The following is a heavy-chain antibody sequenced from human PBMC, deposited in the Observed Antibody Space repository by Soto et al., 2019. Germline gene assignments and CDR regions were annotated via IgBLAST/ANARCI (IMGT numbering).Heavy chain of an antibody. Sequence: QVQLVESGGGVVQPGRSLRLSCAASGFTFSSYAMHWVRQAPGKGLEWVAVISYDGSNKYYADAVKGRFTISRDTSKNPLNLQMNSLTAEATAVYYCARASGILDYYYGLYVWGQGPTVTASS. CDR1: GFTFSSYA. J-gene: IGHJ6*02. CDR3: ARASGILDYYYGLYV. D-gene: IGHD1-26*01. CDR2: ISYDGSNK. V-gene: IGHV3-30-3*01.